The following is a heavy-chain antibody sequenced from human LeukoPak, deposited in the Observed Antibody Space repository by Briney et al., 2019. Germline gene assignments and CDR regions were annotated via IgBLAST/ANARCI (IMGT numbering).Heavy chain of an antibody. CDR1: GGSISSYF. Sequence: SETLSLTCTVSGGSISSYFWSWIRQPPGKGLEWIGYIYYSGSTNYNPSLKSRVTMSVDTPKNQFSLKLSSVTAADTAVYYCARIDRAVAGTIDYWGQGTLVTVSS. D-gene: IGHD6-19*01. CDR3: ARIDRAVAGTIDY. V-gene: IGHV4-59*08. J-gene: IGHJ4*02. CDR2: IYYSGST.